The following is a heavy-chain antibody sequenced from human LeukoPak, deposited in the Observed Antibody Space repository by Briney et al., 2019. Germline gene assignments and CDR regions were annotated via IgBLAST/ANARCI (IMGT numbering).Heavy chain of an antibody. D-gene: IGHD6-19*01. CDR2: ISSSGST. CDR3: ARGGRSSGWYYFDY. V-gene: IGHV4-61*02. J-gene: IGHJ4*02. Sequence: PSETLSLTCTVSGDSISSGDYYWSWIRQPAGKGLEWIGRISSSGSTNYNPSLKSRVTISVDTSKNQFSLNLSSVTAADTAVYYCARGGRSSGWYYFDYWGQGTLVTVSS. CDR1: GDSISSGDYY.